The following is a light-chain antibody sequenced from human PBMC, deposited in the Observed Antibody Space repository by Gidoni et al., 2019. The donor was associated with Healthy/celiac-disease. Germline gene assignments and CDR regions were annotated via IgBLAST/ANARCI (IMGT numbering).Light chain of an antibody. CDR3: QQYGSSPPVYT. V-gene: IGKV3-20*01. CDR2: GAS. CDR1: QSVSSSY. Sequence: EIVLTQSPGTLSLSPGERATLSCRASQSVSSSYLAWYQQKPGQAPRFLIYGASSRATGIPDRFSGSGSGTDFTLTISRLEPEDFAVYYCQQYGSSPPVYTFGQGTKLEIK. J-gene: IGKJ2*01.